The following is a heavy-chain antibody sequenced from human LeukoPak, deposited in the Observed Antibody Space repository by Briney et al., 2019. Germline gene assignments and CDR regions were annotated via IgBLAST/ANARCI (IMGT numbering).Heavy chain of an antibody. CDR1: GGSFSGYY. CDR2: INHSGST. CDR3: ARTKKENFWSGYCSYGSGSYFDY. Sequence: SETLSLTCAVYGGSFSGYYWSWIRQPPGKGLEWIGEINHSGSTNYNPSLKSRVTISVDTSKNQFSLKLSSVTAADTAVYYCARTKKENFWSGYCSYGSGSYFDYWGQGTLVTVSS. V-gene: IGHV4-34*01. J-gene: IGHJ4*02. D-gene: IGHD3-3*01.